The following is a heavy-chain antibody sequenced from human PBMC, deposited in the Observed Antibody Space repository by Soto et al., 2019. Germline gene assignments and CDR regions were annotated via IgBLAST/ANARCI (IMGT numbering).Heavy chain of an antibody. CDR1: GASIASDHW. D-gene: IGHD1-26*01. CDR3: TRRPDRSNSGGNDY. Sequence: SETLPLTCAVSGASIASDHWWTWIRQPPGKGLEWIAEVRHTGSTEYSPSLRSRVTISVDKSKNQISLKVSSVTAADTAVYYCTRRPDRSNSGGNDYWGQGTLVTVSS. J-gene: IGHJ4*02. V-gene: IGHV4-4*02. CDR2: VRHTGST.